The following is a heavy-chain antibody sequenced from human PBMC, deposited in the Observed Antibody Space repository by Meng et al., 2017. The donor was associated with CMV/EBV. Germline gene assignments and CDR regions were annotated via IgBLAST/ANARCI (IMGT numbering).Heavy chain of an antibody. J-gene: IGHJ4*02. Sequence: KASGGTFSSYAISWVRQAPGQGLEWMGGIIPIFGTANYAQKFQGRVTITTDESTSTAYMELSSLRSEDTAVYYCAIAARPHWDYFDYWGQGTLVTVSS. CDR2: IIPIFGTA. D-gene: IGHD6-6*01. CDR1: GGTFSSYA. CDR3: AIAARPHWDYFDY. V-gene: IGHV1-69*05.